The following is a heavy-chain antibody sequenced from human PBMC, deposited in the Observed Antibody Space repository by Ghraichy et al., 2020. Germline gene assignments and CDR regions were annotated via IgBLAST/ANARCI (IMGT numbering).Heavy chain of an antibody. D-gene: IGHD4-17*01. V-gene: IGHV1-69*13. CDR3: ARYPRDYGTWYFDY. CDR2: IIPIFGTA. CDR1: GGTFSSYA. Sequence: SVKVSCKASGGTFSSYAISWVRQAPGQGLEWMGGIIPIFGTANYAQKFQGRVTITADESTSTAYMELSSLRSEDTAVYYCARYPRDYGTWYFDYWGQGTLVTVSS. J-gene: IGHJ4*02.